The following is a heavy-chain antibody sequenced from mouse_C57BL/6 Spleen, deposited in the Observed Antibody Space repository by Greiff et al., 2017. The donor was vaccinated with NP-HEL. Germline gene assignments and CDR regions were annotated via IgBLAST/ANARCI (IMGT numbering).Heavy chain of an antibody. CDR2: IYPGSGNT. V-gene: IGHV1-76*01. CDR3: ARAYYGSSFAWFAY. J-gene: IGHJ3*01. Sequence: QVQLKQSGAELVRPGASVKLSCKASGYTFTDYYINWVKQRPGQGLEWIARIYPGSGNTYYNEKFKGKATLTAEKSSSTAYMQLSSLTSEDSAVYFCARAYYGSSFAWFAYWGQGTLVTVSA. CDR1: GYTFTDYY. D-gene: IGHD1-1*01.